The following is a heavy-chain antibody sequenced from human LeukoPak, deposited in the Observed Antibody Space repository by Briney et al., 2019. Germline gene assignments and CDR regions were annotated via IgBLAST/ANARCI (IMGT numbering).Heavy chain of an antibody. CDR3: ARDRSSRGIYYDSSGYHY. CDR2: IIPIFGTA. D-gene: IGHD3-22*01. Sequence: SVKASCKASGGTFSSYAISWVRQAPGQGPEWMGGIIPIFGTANYAQKFQGRVTITADESTSTAYMELSSLRSEDTAVYYCARDRSSRGIYYDSSGYHYWGQGTLVTVSS. V-gene: IGHV1-69*13. CDR1: GGTFSSYA. J-gene: IGHJ4*02.